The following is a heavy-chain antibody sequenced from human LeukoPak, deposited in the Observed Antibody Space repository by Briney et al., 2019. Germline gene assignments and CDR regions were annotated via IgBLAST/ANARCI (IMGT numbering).Heavy chain of an antibody. Sequence: SVKVSCKASGGTFSSFAINWVRQAPGQGLEWLGGIIPLFGAAKYAQKFQGRVTITAVESMSTAYMELSSLRSEDTAVYYCARGWLAETTVVTPYNYWGQGTLVTVSS. CDR2: IIPLFGAA. V-gene: IGHV1-69*01. J-gene: IGHJ4*02. D-gene: IGHD4-23*01. CDR1: GGTFSSFA. CDR3: ARGWLAETTVVTPYNY.